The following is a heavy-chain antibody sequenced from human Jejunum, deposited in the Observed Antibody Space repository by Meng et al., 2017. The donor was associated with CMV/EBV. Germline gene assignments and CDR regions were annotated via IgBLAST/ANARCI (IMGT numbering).Heavy chain of an antibody. J-gene: IGHJ4*02. Sequence: CEASGFTFSSDEMTWVRQAPGKGLEWVSYISSGSAIIYYADSVKGRFTISRDNAKSSLYLQMNSLRAEDTALYYCARAGWAAIGYWGQGTVVTVSS. V-gene: IGHV3-48*03. CDR3: ARAGWAAIGY. CDR1: GFTFSSDE. CDR2: ISSGSAII. D-gene: IGHD2-2*01.